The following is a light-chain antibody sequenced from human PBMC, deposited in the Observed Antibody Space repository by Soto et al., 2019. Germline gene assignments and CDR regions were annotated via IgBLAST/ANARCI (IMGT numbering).Light chain of an antibody. J-gene: IGKJ5*01. CDR2: DGS. CDR3: QHFQRDPFT. V-gene: IGKV1-13*02. CDR1: QGVSSA. Sequence: AIPLTQSPSSLSASVGDRVTITCRASQGVSSALAWYQQKPGEPPKVLIYDGSSLQSGVPLRFRGSGSGTEFTLTITGLQPEDFGTYYCQHFQRDPFTYGQGTRLEIK.